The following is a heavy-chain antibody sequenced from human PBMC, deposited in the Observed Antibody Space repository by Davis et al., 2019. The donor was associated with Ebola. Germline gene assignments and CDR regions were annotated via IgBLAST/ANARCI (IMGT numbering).Heavy chain of an antibody. Sequence: MPSETLSLTCAVYGGSFSGYYWSWIRQPPGKGLEWIGEINHIGSTNYNPSLKSRVTISVDTSKNQFSLKLSSVTAADTAVYYCARGPRVGALFDYWGQGTLVTVSS. CDR1: GGSFSGYY. CDR3: ARGPRVGALFDY. D-gene: IGHD1-26*01. V-gene: IGHV4-34*01. J-gene: IGHJ4*02. CDR2: INHIGST.